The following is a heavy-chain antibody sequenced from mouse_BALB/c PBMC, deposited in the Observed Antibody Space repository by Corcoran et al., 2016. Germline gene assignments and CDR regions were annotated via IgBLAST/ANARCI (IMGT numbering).Heavy chain of an antibody. J-gene: IGHJ3*01. CDR2: ISYDGSN. V-gene: IGHV3-6*02. CDR1: GYSITSGYY. CDR3: AYYGITRAWFAY. D-gene: IGHD2-1*01. Sequence: DVQLQESGPGLVKPSQSLSLTCSVTGYSITSGYYWNWIRQFPGNKLEWMGYISYDGSNNYNPSLKNRISITRDTSKNQFFLKLNSVTTEDTATYYCAYYGITRAWFAYWGQGTLVTVSA.